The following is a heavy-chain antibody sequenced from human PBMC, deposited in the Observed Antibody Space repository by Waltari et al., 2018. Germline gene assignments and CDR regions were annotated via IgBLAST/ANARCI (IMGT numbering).Heavy chain of an antibody. CDR1: GGSISSSNW. D-gene: IGHD3-22*01. J-gene: IGHJ3*02. CDR2: IYHSGIT. V-gene: IGHV4-4*02. Sequence: QVQLQESGPGLVKPSGTLSLTCAVSGGSISSSNWWSWVRQPPGKGLEWIGEIYHSGITNDNPSLKSRVTISVDKSKNQFSLKLSSVTAADTAVYYCARVGDLITMIVHDAFDIWGQGTMVTVSS. CDR3: ARVGDLITMIVHDAFDI.